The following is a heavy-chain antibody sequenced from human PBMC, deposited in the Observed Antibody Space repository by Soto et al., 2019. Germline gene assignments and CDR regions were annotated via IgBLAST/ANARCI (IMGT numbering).Heavy chain of an antibody. Sequence: QVQLVQSGAEMKKPGASVKVSCKASGYTFSTYGITWVRQAPGQGLDWMGWINPLKGDTNSEARFQDRVTMTTDTSTKTAYMELRSLRSDDTAVYYCARVKVPAAILGAFDLWGQGTLVTVSS. V-gene: IGHV1-18*01. D-gene: IGHD2-2*01. CDR3: ARVKVPAAILGAFDL. CDR2: INPLKGDT. J-gene: IGHJ3*01. CDR1: GYTFSTYG.